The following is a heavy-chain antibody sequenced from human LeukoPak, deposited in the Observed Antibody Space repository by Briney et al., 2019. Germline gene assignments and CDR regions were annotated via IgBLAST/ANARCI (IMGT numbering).Heavy chain of an antibody. J-gene: IGHJ4*02. D-gene: IGHD2-21*02. CDR3: ARHCGGDCYPDS. CDR2: IWYDGSNK. V-gene: IGHV3-33*01. CDR1: GFTFSSYG. Sequence: PGGSLRLSCAASGFTFSSYGMHWVRQAPGKGLEWEAVIWYDGSNKYYADSVKGRFTISRDNSKNTLYLQMNNLRAEDTAVYYCARHCGGDCYPDSWGQGTLVSVSS.